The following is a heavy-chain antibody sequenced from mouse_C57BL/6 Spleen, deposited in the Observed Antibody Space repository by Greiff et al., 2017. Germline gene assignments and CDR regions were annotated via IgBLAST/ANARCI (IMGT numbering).Heavy chain of an antibody. Sequence: VQLKESGPELVKPGASVKMSCKASGYTFTDYNMHWVKQSHGKSLEWIGYINPNNGGTSYNQKFKGKDTLTVNKSSSTAYMELRSLTAEDSAVYYCARVYYGSSWDYWGQGTTLTVSS. CDR1: GYTFTDYN. CDR2: INPNNGGT. V-gene: IGHV1-22*01. CDR3: ARVYYGSSWDY. J-gene: IGHJ2*01. D-gene: IGHD1-1*01.